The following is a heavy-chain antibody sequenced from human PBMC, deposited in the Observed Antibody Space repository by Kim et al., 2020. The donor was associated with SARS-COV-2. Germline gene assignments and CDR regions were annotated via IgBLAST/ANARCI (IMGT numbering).Heavy chain of an antibody. D-gene: IGHD3-22*01. Sequence: GGSLRLSCAASGITFRNYAMSWVRQAPGKGLEWVSGISGSGDSLYYADSVKGRFTISRDNSKNTLDLQMNSLRAEDTAVYYCAKSFPHYYDSSGTTYYFDQWGQGTLVTVSS. J-gene: IGHJ4*02. CDR3: AKSFPHYYDSSGTTYYFDQ. CDR2: ISGSGDSL. CDR1: GITFRNYA. V-gene: IGHV3-23*01.